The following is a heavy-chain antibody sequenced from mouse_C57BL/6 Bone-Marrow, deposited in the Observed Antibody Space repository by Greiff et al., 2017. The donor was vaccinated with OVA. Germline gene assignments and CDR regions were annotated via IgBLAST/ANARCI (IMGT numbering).Heavy chain of an antibody. D-gene: IGHD2-4*01. CDR3: ARSSYYDYDGFAY. J-gene: IGHJ3*01. CDR2: IRNKANGYTT. Sequence: EVMLVESGGGLVQPGGSLSLSCAASGFTFTDYYMSWVRQPPGKALEWLGFIRNKANGYTTEYSASVKGRFTISRDNSQSILYLQMNALRAEDSATYYCARSSYYDYDGFAYWGQGTLVTVSA. V-gene: IGHV7-3*01. CDR1: GFTFTDYY.